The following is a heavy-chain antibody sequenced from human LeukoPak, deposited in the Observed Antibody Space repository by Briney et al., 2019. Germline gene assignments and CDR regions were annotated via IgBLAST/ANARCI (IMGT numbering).Heavy chain of an antibody. CDR3: ARILYGGRRHWFDP. D-gene: IGHD4/OR15-4a*01. Sequence: SGPTLVNPTQTLTLTCTFSGFSLSTSGMCVSWIRQPPGKALEWLALIDWDDDKYYSTSLKTRLTISKDTSKNQVVLTMTNMDPVDTATYYCARILYGGRRHWFDPWGQGTLVTVSS. V-gene: IGHV2-70*01. CDR2: IDWDDDK. CDR1: GFSLSTSGMC. J-gene: IGHJ5*02.